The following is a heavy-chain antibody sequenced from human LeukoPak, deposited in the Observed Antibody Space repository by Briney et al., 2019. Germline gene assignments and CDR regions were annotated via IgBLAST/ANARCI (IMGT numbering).Heavy chain of an antibody. D-gene: IGHD4-23*01. CDR2: INPNSGGT. J-gene: IGHJ4*02. CDR1: GYTFTGYY. V-gene: IGHV1-2*02. Sequence: ASVKVSCKASGYTFTGYYMHWVRQAPGQGLEWMGWINPNSGGTNYAQKFQGRVTVTRDTSISTAYMELSRLRSDDTAVYYCARGVFARWYFDYWGQGTLVTVSS. CDR3: ARGVFARWYFDY.